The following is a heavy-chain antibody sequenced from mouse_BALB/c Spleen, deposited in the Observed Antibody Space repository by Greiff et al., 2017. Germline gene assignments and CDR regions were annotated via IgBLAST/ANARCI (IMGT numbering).Heavy chain of an antibody. CDR1: GFTFSSFG. V-gene: IGHV5-17*02. CDR3: ARKTARATFGAMDY. CDR2: ISSGSSTI. Sequence: EVNVVESGGGLVQPGGSRKLSCAASGFTFSSFGMHWVRQAPEKGLEWVAYISSGSSTIYYADTVKGRFTISRDNPKNTLFLQMTSLRSEDTAMYYCARKTARATFGAMDYWGQGTSVTVSS. D-gene: IGHD3-2*01. J-gene: IGHJ4*01.